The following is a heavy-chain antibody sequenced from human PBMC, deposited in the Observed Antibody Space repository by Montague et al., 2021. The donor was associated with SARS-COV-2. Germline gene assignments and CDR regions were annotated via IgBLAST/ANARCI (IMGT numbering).Heavy chain of an antibody. V-gene: IGHV4-4*07. CDR3: ARDRPRSYYYDSETYTWGGYGMDV. CDR2: IYASGNT. D-gene: IGHD3-10*01. J-gene: IGHJ6*02. CDR1: GGSISNYY. Sequence: SETLSLTCTVSGGSISNYYWSWIRQPAGKGLEWIRRIYASGNTNYNPSLKSRVTMSVDTSKDQFSLKLSSVTAADTAVYYCARDRPRSYYYDSETYTWGGYGMDVWGQGTTVAVSS.